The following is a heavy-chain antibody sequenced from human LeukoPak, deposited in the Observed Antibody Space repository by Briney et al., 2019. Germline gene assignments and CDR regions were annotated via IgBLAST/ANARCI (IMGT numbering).Heavy chain of an antibody. J-gene: IGHJ6*02. Sequence: PGGSLRLSCAASGFTFSGYDFHWVRQATGRGLEWVSAIGTVGDTHYLDSVKGRFTISRDNSKNTLNLQMNSLRAEDTAVYYCARDPVTYYSASGTYYTHYYGMDVWGQGTTVTVSS. CDR1: GFTFSGYD. CDR2: IGTVGDT. D-gene: IGHD3-10*01. CDR3: ARDPVTYYSASGTYYTHYYGMDV. V-gene: IGHV3-13*04.